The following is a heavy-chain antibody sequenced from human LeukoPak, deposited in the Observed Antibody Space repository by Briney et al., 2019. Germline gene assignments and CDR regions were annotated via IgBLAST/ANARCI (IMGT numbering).Heavy chain of an antibody. D-gene: IGHD3-22*01. Sequence: GGSLRLSCAASGFTFSSYAMSWVRQAPGKGLEWVSSIHSSGGTTNHADSVKGRFTISRDISKNTLYLQMNSLRAEDTAVYYCAKDGSSGYYYFDYWGQGTLVTVSS. J-gene: IGHJ4*02. CDR2: IHSSGGTT. CDR3: AKDGSSGYYYFDY. CDR1: GFTFSSYA. V-gene: IGHV3-23*01.